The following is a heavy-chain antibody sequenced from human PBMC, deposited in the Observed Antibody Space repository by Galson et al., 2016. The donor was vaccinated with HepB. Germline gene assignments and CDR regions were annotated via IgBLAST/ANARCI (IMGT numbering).Heavy chain of an antibody. CDR2: ISGSGGST. D-gene: IGHD3-3*01. Sequence: SLRLSCAASGFTFSSYAMSRVRQAPGKGLEWVSAISGSGGSTYYADSVKGRFTISRDNSKNTLYLQMNSLRAEDTAVYYCAKTPYYDFWKGDVWGQGTTVTVSS. CDR1: GFTFSSYA. J-gene: IGHJ6*02. CDR3: AKTPYYDFWKGDV. V-gene: IGHV3-23*01.